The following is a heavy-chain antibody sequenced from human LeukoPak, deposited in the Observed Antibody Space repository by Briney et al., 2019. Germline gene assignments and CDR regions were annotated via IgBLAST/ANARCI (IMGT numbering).Heavy chain of an antibody. J-gene: IGHJ4*02. CDR2: IIPIFGTA. V-gene: IGHV1-69*13. D-gene: IGHD4-11*01. CDR1: GGTFSNNA. Sequence: ASVKVFCKASGGTFSNNAINWVRQAPGQGLEWMGGIIPIFGTANYAQKFQGSVSITADESTRTAYMELYSLRSDDTAVYYCAKNTVTPSRTWYYFDSWGQGTLVTVSS. CDR3: AKNTVTPSRTWYYFDS.